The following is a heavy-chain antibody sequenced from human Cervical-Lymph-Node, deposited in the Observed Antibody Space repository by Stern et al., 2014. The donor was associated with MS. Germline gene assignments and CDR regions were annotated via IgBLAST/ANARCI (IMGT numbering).Heavy chain of an antibody. Sequence: MQLVESGGGLVKPGESLRLSCKASGFTFSAYYMSWIRQAPGKGLEWISFIGSRGDIIYYAVSVRGRFTISRDNAKNSLYLQLNSLRAEDTAVYYCVRADGSVDDYWGQGTLVTVSS. CDR1: GFTFSAYY. D-gene: IGHD3-10*01. J-gene: IGHJ4*02. CDR3: VRADGSVDDY. CDR2: IGSRGDII. V-gene: IGHV3-11*01.